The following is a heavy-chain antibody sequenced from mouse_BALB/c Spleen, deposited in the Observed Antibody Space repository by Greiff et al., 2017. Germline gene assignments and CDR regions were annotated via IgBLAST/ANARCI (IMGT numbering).Heavy chain of an antibody. Sequence: EVQRVESGGGLVKPGGSLKLSCAASGFTFSDYYMYWVRQTPEKRLEWVATISDGGSYTYYPDSVKGRFTISRDNAKNNLYLQMSSLKSEDTAMYYCARGGIYYGSSSPGFAYWGQGTLVTVSA. CDR3: ARGGIYYGSSSPGFAY. J-gene: IGHJ3*01. D-gene: IGHD1-1*01. CDR1: GFTFSDYY. CDR2: ISDGGSYT. V-gene: IGHV5-4*02.